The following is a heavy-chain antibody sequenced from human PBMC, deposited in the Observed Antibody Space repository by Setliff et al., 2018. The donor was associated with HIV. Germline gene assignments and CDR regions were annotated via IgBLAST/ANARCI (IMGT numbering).Heavy chain of an antibody. CDR2: IYNTGST. CDR3: ARAGGYFYDSSGYRSFDY. V-gene: IGHV4-59*11. Sequence: SETLSLTCTVSGGSISSHYWSWIRQPPGKGLEWIGYIYNTGSTNNNPSLKSRVTISIHTSKNQFSLRLSSVTAADTAVYYCARAGGYFYDSSGYRSFDYWGQGTLVTVSS. D-gene: IGHD3-22*01. CDR1: GGSISSHY. J-gene: IGHJ4*02.